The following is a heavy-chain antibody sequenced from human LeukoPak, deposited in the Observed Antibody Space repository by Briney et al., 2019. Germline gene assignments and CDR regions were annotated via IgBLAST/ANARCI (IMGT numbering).Heavy chain of an antibody. CDR1: GXSFSSYT. CDR2: ISGSGGRT. J-gene: IGHJ6*02. D-gene: IGHD2-15*01. Sequence: GGSLRLSCAASGXSFSSYTMAWVRQAPGKGLEWVSGISGSGGRTYHAVSVRGRFTISRDNSKNTLYLHMSSLRAEDTAAYYCAKECSGGSCYSAGQSYYYGMDVWGQGTTVTVSS. CDR3: AKECSGGSCYSAGQSYYYGMDV. V-gene: IGHV3-23*01.